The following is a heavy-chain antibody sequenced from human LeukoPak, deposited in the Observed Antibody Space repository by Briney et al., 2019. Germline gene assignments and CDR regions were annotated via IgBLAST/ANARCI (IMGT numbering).Heavy chain of an antibody. CDR3: ARSPWIQLWLDY. CDR2: IWYDGSNK. Sequence: PGRSLGLSCAASGFTFSSYGMHWVRQAPGKGLEWVAVIWYDGSNKYYTDSVKGRFTISRDNSKNTLYLQMNSLRAEDTAVCYCARSPWIQLWLDYWGQGTLVTVSS. CDR1: GFTFSSYG. D-gene: IGHD5-18*01. V-gene: IGHV3-33*01. J-gene: IGHJ4*02.